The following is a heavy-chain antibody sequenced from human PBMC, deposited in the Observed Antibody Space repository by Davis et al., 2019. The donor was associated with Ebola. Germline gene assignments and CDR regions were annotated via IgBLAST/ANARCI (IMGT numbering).Heavy chain of an antibody. CDR2: ISGSGGST. CDR1: GFTFSSYA. V-gene: IGHV3-23*01. Sequence: PGGSLRLSCAASGFTFSSYAMSWVRQAPGKGLEWVSAISGSGGSTYYADSVKGRFTISRDNSKNTLYLQMNSLRAEDTAVYYCARGSTLALYYFDYWGQGTLVTVSS. CDR3: ARGSTLALYYFDY. D-gene: IGHD5/OR15-5a*01. J-gene: IGHJ4*02.